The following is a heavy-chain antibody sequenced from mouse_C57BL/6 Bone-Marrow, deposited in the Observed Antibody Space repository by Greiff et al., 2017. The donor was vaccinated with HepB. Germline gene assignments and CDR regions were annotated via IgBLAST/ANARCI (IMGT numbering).Heavy chain of an antibody. CDR1: GYTFTSYW. V-gene: IGHV1-52*01. CDR3: ARSRGYDGFDY. D-gene: IGHD2-2*01. CDR2: IDPSDSAT. J-gene: IGHJ2*01. Sequence: QVQLQQPGAELVRPGSSVKLSCKASGYTFTSYWMPWVKQRPIQGLEWIGNIDPSDSATHYNQKFKDKATLTVDKSSSTAYMQLSSLTSEDSAVYYCARSRGYDGFDYWGQGTTLTVSS.